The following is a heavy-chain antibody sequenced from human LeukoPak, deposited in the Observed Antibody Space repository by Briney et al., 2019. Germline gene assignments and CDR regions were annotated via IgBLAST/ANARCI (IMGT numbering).Heavy chain of an antibody. CDR1: GGSINNYY. D-gene: IGHD1-14*01. J-gene: IGHJ4*02. Sequence: SETLSLTCTVSGGSINNYYWTWIRQPPGKGLEWIGFIYYTGSTNYNPSLKSRVTMSVDTSKSQISLKLTSVTAADTAVYYCARGGNRLDYWGQGTLVTVSS. V-gene: IGHV4-59*01. CDR2: IYYTGST. CDR3: ARGGNRLDY.